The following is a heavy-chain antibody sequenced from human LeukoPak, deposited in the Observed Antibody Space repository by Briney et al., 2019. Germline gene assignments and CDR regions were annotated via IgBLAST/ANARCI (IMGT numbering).Heavy chain of an antibody. J-gene: IGHJ3*02. V-gene: IGHV4-39*01. Sequence: SETLSPTCFVSGGPISSRIYASDWMRQPPGKGLEQIGNLFHSGNTHYNPPRKSRLTISVHTSKNQLSLTLISVTAADTAVYYCARHTRPGYSGYENAFDIWGQGNMVTVSS. D-gene: IGHD5-12*01. CDR1: GGPISSRIYA. CDR2: LFHSGNT. CDR3: ARHTRPGYSGYENAFDI.